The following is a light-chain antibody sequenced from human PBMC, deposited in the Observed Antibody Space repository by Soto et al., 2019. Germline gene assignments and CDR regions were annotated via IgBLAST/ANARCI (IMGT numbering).Light chain of an antibody. Sequence: QSVLTRPASVSGSPGQSITISCTGTSSDVGGYNYVSWYQHHPGKAPKLMIYDVSNRPSGVSNRFSGSKSGNTASLTISGLQAADEADYYCSSYTSSDTWVFGGGTKLTVL. J-gene: IGLJ3*02. CDR2: DVS. V-gene: IGLV2-14*03. CDR3: SSYTSSDTWV. CDR1: SSDVGGYNY.